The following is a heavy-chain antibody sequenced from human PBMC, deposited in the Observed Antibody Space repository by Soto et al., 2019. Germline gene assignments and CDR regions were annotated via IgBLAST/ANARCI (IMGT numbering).Heavy chain of an antibody. CDR3: AHRPRYSSGLRFDP. J-gene: IGHJ5*02. D-gene: IGHD6-19*01. V-gene: IGHV2-5*02. CDR1: GFSLSTSGVG. CDR2: IYWDDDK. Sequence: QITLKESGPPLVKPTQTLTLTCTFSGFSLSTSGVGVGWIRQPPGKALEWLALIYWDDDKRYSPSLKSRLTITKDTSKNQVVLTMTNMDPVDTATYYCAHRPRYSSGLRFDPWGQGTLVTVSS.